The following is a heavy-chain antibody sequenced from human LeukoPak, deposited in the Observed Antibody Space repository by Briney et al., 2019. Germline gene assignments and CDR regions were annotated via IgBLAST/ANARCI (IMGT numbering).Heavy chain of an antibody. D-gene: IGHD4-17*01. J-gene: IGHJ6*03. Sequence: GASVKVSCKASGGTFSSYAISWVRQAPGQGLEWMGGTIPIFGTANYAQKFQGRVTITADESTSTAYMELSSLRSEDTAVYYCASRLRADYYYMDVWGKGTTVTVSS. CDR3: ASRLRADYYYMDV. CDR2: TIPIFGTA. CDR1: GGTFSSYA. V-gene: IGHV1-69*13.